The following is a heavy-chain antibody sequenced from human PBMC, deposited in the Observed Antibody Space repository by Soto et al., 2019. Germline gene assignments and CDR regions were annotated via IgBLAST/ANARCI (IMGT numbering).Heavy chain of an antibody. V-gene: IGHV1-69*13. D-gene: IGHD2-15*01. J-gene: IGHJ4*02. Sequence: SVKVSCKASGGTFSSYAISWVRQAPGQGLEWMGGIIPIFGTANYAKKFQGRVTITADEYTSTAYMELSSLRSEDTAVYYCASIVSHCRGGSDHYYFEYWGQGTLVNVST. CDR1: GGTFSSYA. CDR2: IIPIFGTA. CDR3: ASIVSHCRGGSDHYYFEY.